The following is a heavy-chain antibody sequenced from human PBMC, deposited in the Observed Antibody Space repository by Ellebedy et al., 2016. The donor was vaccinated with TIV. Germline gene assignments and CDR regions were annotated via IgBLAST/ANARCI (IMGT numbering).Heavy chain of an antibody. J-gene: IGHJ6*02. CDR2: IYSGGST. D-gene: IGHD1-26*01. CDR1: GFTVNTKY. Sequence: GESLKISCAASGFTVNTKYLTWVRQAPGKGLEWVSLIYSGGSTYYADALKGRFTISRDNSKNTVYLKMNSLSADDTAVYYCARLGDSGGMDVWGQGTTVTVS. V-gene: IGHV3-53*01. CDR3: ARLGDSGGMDV.